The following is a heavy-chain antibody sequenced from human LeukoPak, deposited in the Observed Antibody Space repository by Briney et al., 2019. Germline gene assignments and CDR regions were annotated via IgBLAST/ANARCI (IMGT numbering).Heavy chain of an antibody. Sequence: ASVKVSCKASGYTFTSYAMHWVRQAPGQRLEWMGWINAGNGNTKYSQKFQGRVTITRDTSASTAYMELSSLRSEDTAVYYCARLTRSNYYGSGSYYKTYYYYYGMDVWGKGTTVTVSS. CDR2: INAGNGNT. CDR3: ARLTRSNYYGSGSYYKTYYYYYGMDV. V-gene: IGHV1-3*01. CDR1: GYTFTSYA. J-gene: IGHJ6*04. D-gene: IGHD3-10*01.